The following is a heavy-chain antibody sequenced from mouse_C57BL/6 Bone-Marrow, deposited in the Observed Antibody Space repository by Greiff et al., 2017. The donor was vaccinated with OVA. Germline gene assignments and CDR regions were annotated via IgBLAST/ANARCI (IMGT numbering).Heavy chain of an antibody. Sequence: DVQLVESEGGLVQPGSSMKLSCTASGFTFSDYYMAWVRQVPEKGLEWVANINYDGSSTYYLDSLKSRFIISRDNAKNILYLQMSSLKSEDTATYYCAREDYGSSFRYFDVWGTGTTVTVSS. CDR2: INYDGSST. D-gene: IGHD1-1*01. CDR3: AREDYGSSFRYFDV. J-gene: IGHJ1*03. CDR1: GFTFSDYY. V-gene: IGHV5-16*01.